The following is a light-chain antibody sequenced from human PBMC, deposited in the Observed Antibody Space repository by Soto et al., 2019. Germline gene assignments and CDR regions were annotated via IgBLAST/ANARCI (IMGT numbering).Light chain of an antibody. CDR3: SSYTSSSALDRV. V-gene: IGLV2-14*01. J-gene: IGLJ1*01. Sequence: QSVLTQPASVSGSPGQSITISCTGTSSDVGGYNFVSWYQQHPGKAPKLMIYEVSNRPSGVSNRFSGSKSGNMASLTISGLQAEDEADYYCSSYTSSSALDRVFGTGTKVTVL. CDR1: SSDVGGYNF. CDR2: EVS.